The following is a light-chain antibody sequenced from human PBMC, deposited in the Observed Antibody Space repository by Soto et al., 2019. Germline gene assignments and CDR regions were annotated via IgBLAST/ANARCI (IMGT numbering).Light chain of an antibody. Sequence: DVQMTQSPSSLSAFVGDRVTLTCRASQGITPYLAWFQQKPGKVPKLLIYATSTLQSGVPSRFSGSGSGTDFILTISSLQPEDISTDYCQKYNSAPLTFGGGTKVEIK. CDR1: QGITPY. CDR2: ATS. J-gene: IGKJ4*01. CDR3: QKYNSAPLT. V-gene: IGKV1-27*01.